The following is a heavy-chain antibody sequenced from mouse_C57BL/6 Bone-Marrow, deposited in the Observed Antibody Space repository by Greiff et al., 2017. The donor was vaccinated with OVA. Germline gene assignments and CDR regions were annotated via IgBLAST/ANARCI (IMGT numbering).Heavy chain of an antibody. V-gene: IGHV1-64*01. D-gene: IGHD2-5*01. CDR1: GYTFTSYW. CDR3: ARGDCYYSNYVGWYFDV. Sequence: QVQLQQPGAELVKPGASVKLSCKTSGYTFTSYWMHWVKQRPGQGLEWIGMIHPNSGSTNYNEKFKSKATLTVDKSSSTAYMQLSSLTSEDSAVYYCARGDCYYSNYVGWYFDVWGRGTAVTVSS. CDR2: IHPNSGST. J-gene: IGHJ1*03.